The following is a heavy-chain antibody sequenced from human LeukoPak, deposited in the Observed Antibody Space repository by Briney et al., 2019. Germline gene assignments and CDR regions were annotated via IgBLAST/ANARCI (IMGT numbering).Heavy chain of an antibody. CDR2: ISSNGSST. V-gene: IGHV3-64*01. Sequence: GWSLRLSCEASGFTFSSNAMHWVRQAPGKGLEYVSAISSNGSSTYYANSVKGRFTISRDNSKNTLYLQMDSLRAEDMAVYYCAGDGAYCGGDCYSYYFDYWGQGTLVTVSS. J-gene: IGHJ4*02. CDR3: AGDGAYCGGDCYSYYFDY. D-gene: IGHD2-21*02. CDR1: GFTFSSNA.